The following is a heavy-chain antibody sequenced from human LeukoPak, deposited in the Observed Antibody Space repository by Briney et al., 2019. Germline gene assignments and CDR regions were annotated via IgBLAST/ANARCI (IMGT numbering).Heavy chain of an antibody. J-gene: IGHJ6*03. Sequence: EASVKVSCKASGGTFSSYAISWVRQAPGQGLEWMGGIIPIFGTANYAQKFQGRVTITTDESTSTAYMELSSLRSEDTAVYYCARGDLYDILTGSNYYYYYMDVWGKGTTVTVSS. D-gene: IGHD3-9*01. CDR1: GGTFSSYA. V-gene: IGHV1-69*05. CDR2: IIPIFGTA. CDR3: ARGDLYDILTGSNYYYYYMDV.